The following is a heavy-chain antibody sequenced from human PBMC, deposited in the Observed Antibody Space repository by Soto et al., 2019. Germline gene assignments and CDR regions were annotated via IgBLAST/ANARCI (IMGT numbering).Heavy chain of an antibody. CDR2: IRFDGSNE. CDR1: GGIFHGYG. V-gene: IGHV3-33*01. D-gene: IGHD1-7*01. Sequence: QEQLVESGGGVVQPGTSLRLSCAVPGGIFHGYGMHWVRQAPGKGLEWVAIIRFDGSNEEYADSVKGRFTISRDNSKNTLYLRMNTLGAEDTAVYYGARDGIGGTVFRGYLDYWGRGTVVTVSS. J-gene: IGHJ4*02. CDR3: ARDGIGGTVFRGYLDY.